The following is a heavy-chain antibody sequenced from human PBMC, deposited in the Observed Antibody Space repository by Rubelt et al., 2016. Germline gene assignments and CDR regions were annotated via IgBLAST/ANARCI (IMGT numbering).Heavy chain of an antibody. CDR2: LSAYNDDT. D-gene: IGHD6-13*01. V-gene: IGHV1-18*01. CDR1: GYTFTSYG. Sequence: QVQLVQSGAEVKEPGASVKVSCKASGYTFTSYGISWVRQAPGQGLEWKGWLSAYNDDTKYAQKLQGRVTMTTDTYTSTAYMELRSLRSDDTAVYYCAKGHSNLDYWGQGTLVTVSS. CDR3: AKGHSNLDY. J-gene: IGHJ4*02.